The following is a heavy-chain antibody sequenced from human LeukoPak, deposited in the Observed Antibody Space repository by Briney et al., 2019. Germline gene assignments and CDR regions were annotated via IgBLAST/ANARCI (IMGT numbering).Heavy chain of an antibody. Sequence: SETLSLTCTVSGGSISSSSYYCGWIRQPPGKGLEWIGSIYYSGSTYYNPSLKSRVTISVDTSKNQFSLKLSSVTAADTAVYYCARGPYNDYVWGSYRSHFDYWGQGTLVTVSS. V-gene: IGHV4-39*01. CDR3: ARGPYNDYVWGSYRSHFDY. CDR2: IYYSGST. CDR1: GGSISSSSYY. D-gene: IGHD3-16*02. J-gene: IGHJ4*02.